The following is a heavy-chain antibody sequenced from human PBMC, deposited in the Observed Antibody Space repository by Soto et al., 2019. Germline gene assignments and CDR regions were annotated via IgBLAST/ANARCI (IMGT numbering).Heavy chain of an antibody. CDR1: GFTFSSYA. CDR2: ISGSGGST. Sequence: GGSLRLSCAASGFTFSSYAMSWVRQAPGKGLEWVGAISGSGGSTYYADSVKGRFTISRDNSKNTLYLQMNSLRAEDTAVYYCRGYGSSTSCYATGYWGQGTLVTVSS. CDR3: RGYGSSTSCYATGY. J-gene: IGHJ4*02. V-gene: IGHV3-23*01. D-gene: IGHD2-2*01.